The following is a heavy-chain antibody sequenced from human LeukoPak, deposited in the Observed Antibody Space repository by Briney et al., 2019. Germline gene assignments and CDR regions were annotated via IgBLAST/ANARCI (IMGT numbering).Heavy chain of an antibody. D-gene: IGHD1-26*01. V-gene: IGHV1-46*01. CDR1: GYTFTSYY. CDR3: ARGGEWLVGATGGPFDY. Sequence: GASVKVSCKASGYTFTSYYMHWVRQAPGQGLEWMGIINPSGGSTSYAQKFQGRVTMTRDMSTSTVYMELSSLRSEDTAVYYCARGGEWLVGATGGPFDYWGQGTLVTVSS. J-gene: IGHJ4*02. CDR2: INPSGGST.